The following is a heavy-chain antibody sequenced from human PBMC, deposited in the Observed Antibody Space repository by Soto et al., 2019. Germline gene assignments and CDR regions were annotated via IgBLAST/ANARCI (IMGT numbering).Heavy chain of an antibody. Sequence: GGSLRLSCAASGFTFDDYAMHWVRQAPGKGLEWVSGISWNSGSIGYADSVKGRFTISRDNAKNSLYLQMNSLRAEDTALYYCAKDMNPRLRYFDWLLLGAFDIWGQGTMVTVSS. D-gene: IGHD3-9*01. J-gene: IGHJ3*02. CDR2: ISWNSGSI. V-gene: IGHV3-9*01. CDR3: AKDMNPRLRYFDWLLLGAFDI. CDR1: GFTFDDYA.